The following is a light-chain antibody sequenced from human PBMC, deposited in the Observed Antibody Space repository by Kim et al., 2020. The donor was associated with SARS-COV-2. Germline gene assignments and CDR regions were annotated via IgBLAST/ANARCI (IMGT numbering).Light chain of an antibody. J-gene: IGLJ3*02. Sequence: GQSITISCPGTSSDVGAYNSVSWYQQHPGKAPKLMISDVTKRPSGVSNRFSGSKSANTASLTISGLQAEDEADYYCSSYTSSNTWVFGGGTQLTVL. CDR1: SSDVGAYNS. CDR3: SSYTSSNTWV. CDR2: DVT. V-gene: IGLV2-14*04.